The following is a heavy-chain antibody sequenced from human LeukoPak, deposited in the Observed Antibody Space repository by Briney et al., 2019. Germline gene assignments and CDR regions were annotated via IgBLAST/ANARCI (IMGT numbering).Heavy chain of an antibody. CDR3: AEWEGFDI. V-gene: IGHV3-48*03. CDR1: GFTFSNYE. Sequence: PGGSLRLSCAASGFTFSNYEMNWVRQAPGKGLEWISYISSSGTTIYYADSVKGRFTISRDNAKNSLYLQMNSQRAEDTAVYYCAEWEGFDIWGQGTMVTVSS. D-gene: IGHD1-26*01. J-gene: IGHJ3*02. CDR2: ISSSGTTI.